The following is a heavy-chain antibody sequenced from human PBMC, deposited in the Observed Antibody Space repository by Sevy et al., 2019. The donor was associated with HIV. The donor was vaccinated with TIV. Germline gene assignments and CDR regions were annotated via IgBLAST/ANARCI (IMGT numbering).Heavy chain of an antibody. CDR2: ISYDGGKT. D-gene: IGHD2-15*01. J-gene: IGHJ4*02. CDR1: GFTFRRYA. Sequence: RGSLRLSCAASGFTFRRYAMHWVRHAPGQGLESVAVISYDGGKTYHADSVKGRFTISRDNSENTLYLQMNSLRAEDTAVYYCTRDGGGDYFDYWGLGTLVTVSS. V-gene: IGHV3-30*04. CDR3: TRDGGGDYFDY.